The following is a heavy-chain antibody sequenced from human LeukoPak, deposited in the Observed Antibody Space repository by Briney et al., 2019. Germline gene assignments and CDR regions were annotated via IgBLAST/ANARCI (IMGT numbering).Heavy chain of an antibody. D-gene: IGHD6-6*01. CDR1: GFTFSSYE. V-gene: IGHV3-48*01. J-gene: IGHJ4*02. Sequence: GGSLRLSCAASGFTFSSYEMNWVRQAPGKGLEWVSYISSSSSTIYYADSVKGRFTISRDNAKNSLYLQMNSLRAEDTAVYYCARRGKYSSSAGMLKYWGQGTLVTVSS. CDR2: ISSSSSTI. CDR3: ARRGKYSSSAGMLKY.